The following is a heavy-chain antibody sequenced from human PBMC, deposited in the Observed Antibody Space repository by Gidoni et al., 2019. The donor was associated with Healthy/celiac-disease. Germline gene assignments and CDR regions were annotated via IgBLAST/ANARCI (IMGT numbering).Heavy chain of an antibody. Sequence: QVQLVQSGAEVKKHGSSVKVSCKASGGTFSSYAISWVRQAPGKGLEWMGGIIPIFGTANYAQKFQGRVTITADESTSTAYMELSSLRSEDTAVYYCAREWGGGRIPAYNWFDPWGQGTLVTVSS. V-gene: IGHV1-69*01. CDR1: GGTFSSYA. CDR3: AREWGGGRIPAYNWFDP. CDR2: IIPIFGTA. J-gene: IGHJ5*02. D-gene: IGHD1-26*01.